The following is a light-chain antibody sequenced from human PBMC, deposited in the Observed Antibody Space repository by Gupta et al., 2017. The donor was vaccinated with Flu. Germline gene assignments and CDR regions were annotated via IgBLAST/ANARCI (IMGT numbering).Light chain of an antibody. CDR3: QHENKWPYT. V-gene: IGKV3-15*01. CDR1: QNIHNN. Sequence: EIVMTQSPATLSVSPGERATLSCRASQNIHNNLAWYQQKPGQAPRLLIYDASTSATGASARVSGSGSGTEFTLTIGSRQSEDFAVYYCQHENKWPYTFGQGTNVDVK. CDR2: DAS. J-gene: IGKJ2*01.